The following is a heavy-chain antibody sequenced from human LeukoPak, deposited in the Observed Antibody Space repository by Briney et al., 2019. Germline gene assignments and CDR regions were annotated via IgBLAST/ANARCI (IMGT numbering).Heavy chain of an antibody. CDR1: GFTVSSNY. CDR3: ARDRSSWARDAFDI. J-gene: IGHJ3*02. D-gene: IGHD6-13*01. CDR2: IYSGGST. Sequence: GGSLRLSCAASGFTVSSNYMSWVRQAPGKGLEWVSVIYSGGSTYYADSVKGRFTISRDNSKNTLYPQMNSLRAEDTAVYYCARDRSSWARDAFDIWGQGTMVTVSS. V-gene: IGHV3-53*01.